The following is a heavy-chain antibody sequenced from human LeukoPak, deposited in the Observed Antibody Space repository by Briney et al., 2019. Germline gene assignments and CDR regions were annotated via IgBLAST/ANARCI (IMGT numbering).Heavy chain of an antibody. Sequence: PGGSLRLSCAASGFTFSSYWMSWVRQAPGKGLEWVANIKQDGSEKYYVDSVKGRFTISRDNAKNSLYLQMNSLRAEDTAVYYCARGKRDSSSWYLFDYYGMDVWGQGTTVTVSS. CDR2: IKQDGSEK. V-gene: IGHV3-7*01. CDR3: ARGKRDSSSWYLFDYYGMDV. D-gene: IGHD6-13*01. J-gene: IGHJ6*02. CDR1: GFTFSSYW.